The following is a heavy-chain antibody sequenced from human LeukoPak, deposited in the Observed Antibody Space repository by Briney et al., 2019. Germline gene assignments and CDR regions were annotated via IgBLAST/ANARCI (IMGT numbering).Heavy chain of an antibody. CDR3: AKDNSNGSLDY. J-gene: IGHJ4*02. D-gene: IGHD5-18*01. V-gene: IGHV3-30*02. CDR1: GFTFSILG. Sequence: PGGSLRLSCAASGFTFSILGMHWVRQTPGKGLEWVTFIRYDGKNKYYADSVKGRFTISRDNSENTLHLQMDSLRAEDTAVYYCAKDNSNGSLDYWGQGTLVTVSS. CDR2: IRYDGKNK.